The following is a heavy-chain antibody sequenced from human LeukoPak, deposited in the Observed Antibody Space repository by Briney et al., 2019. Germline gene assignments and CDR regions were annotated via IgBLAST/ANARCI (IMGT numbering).Heavy chain of an antibody. Sequence: GGSLRLSCAASGFTFSSYSMNWVRQAPGKGLEWVSSISSRSSYIYYADSVKGRFTISRDNAKNSLYLQMNSLRAEDTAVYYCAGRGIGLVPPFDYWGQGTLVTVSS. J-gene: IGHJ4*02. CDR3: AGRGIGLVPPFDY. CDR2: ISSRSSYI. D-gene: IGHD6-19*01. V-gene: IGHV3-21*01. CDR1: GFTFSSYS.